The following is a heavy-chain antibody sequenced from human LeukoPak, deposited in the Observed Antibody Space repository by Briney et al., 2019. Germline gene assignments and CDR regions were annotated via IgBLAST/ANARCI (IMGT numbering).Heavy chain of an antibody. D-gene: IGHD6-13*01. Sequence: TGGSLRLSCAASGFTFSSYAMSWVRQAPGKGLEWVSAISGSGGSTYYADSVKGRFTISRDNSKNTLYLQMNSPRAEDTALYYCARVAHSSSWYYFDYWGQGTLVTVSS. CDR3: ARVAHSSSWYYFDY. J-gene: IGHJ4*02. CDR2: ISGSGGST. CDR1: GFTFSSYA. V-gene: IGHV3-23*01.